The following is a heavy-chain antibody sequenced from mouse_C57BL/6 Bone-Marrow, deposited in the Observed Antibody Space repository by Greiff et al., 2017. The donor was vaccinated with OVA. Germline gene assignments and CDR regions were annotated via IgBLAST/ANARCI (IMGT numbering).Heavy chain of an antibody. V-gene: IGHV1-15*01. D-gene: IGHD2-1*01. J-gene: IGHJ3*01. CDR3: TRNYGNSAWFAY. Sequence: QVQLQQSGAALVRPGASVTLSCKASGYTFTDYEMHWVKQTPVHGLEWIGAIDPETGGTAYNQKFKGKAILTADNSSSTAYMELRSLTSEDSAVYYCTRNYGNSAWFAYWGQGTLVTVSA. CDR1: GYTFTDYE. CDR2: IDPETGGT.